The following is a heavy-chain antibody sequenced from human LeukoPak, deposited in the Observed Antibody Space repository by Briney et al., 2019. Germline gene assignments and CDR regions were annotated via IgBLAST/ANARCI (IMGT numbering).Heavy chain of an antibody. Sequence: PSETLSLTCAVYGGSFSGYYWSWIRQPPGKGLEWIGEINHSGSTNYNPSLKSRVTISVDTSKNQFSLKLSSVAAADTAVYYCARGEFVDSSGYYYFDYWGQGTLVTVSS. V-gene: IGHV4-34*01. J-gene: IGHJ4*02. CDR2: INHSGST. CDR1: GGSFSGYY. CDR3: ARGEFVDSSGYYYFDY. D-gene: IGHD3-22*01.